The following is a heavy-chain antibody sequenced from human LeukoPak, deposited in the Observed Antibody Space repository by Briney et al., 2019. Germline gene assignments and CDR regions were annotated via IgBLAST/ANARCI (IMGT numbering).Heavy chain of an antibody. V-gene: IGHV3-72*01. D-gene: IGHD1-26*01. CDR2: ARNKANSYIT. CDR1: GFTLSGHY. CDR3: TRTMGGGYSPFDY. J-gene: IGHJ4*02. Sequence: PGGSLRLSCAAFGFTLSGHYMDWVRQAPGKGLEWVGRARNKANSYITEYAASVKGRFTISRDDSENSLWLQMNSLKTEDTAVYYCTRTMGGGYSPFDYWGQGTLVTVSS.